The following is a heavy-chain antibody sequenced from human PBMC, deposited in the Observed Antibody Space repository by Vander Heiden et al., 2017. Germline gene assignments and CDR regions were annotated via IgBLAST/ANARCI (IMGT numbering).Heavy chain of an antibody. CDR3: ARDSSGGYNWFDP. CDR2: VYYSGST. D-gene: IGHD3-16*01. J-gene: IGHJ5*02. CDR1: GGSITSYH. Sequence: QVQLQESGPGLVKPSETLSLTCTVSGGSITSYHWSWIRQPPGKGREWIGNVYYSGSTNSNPSLKSRVTMSVDTSKNQFSLKLSSVTAADTALYYCARDSSGGYNWFDPWGQGILVAVSS. V-gene: IGHV4-59*01.